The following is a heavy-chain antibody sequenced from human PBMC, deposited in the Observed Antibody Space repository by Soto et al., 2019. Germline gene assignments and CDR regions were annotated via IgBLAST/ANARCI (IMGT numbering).Heavy chain of an antibody. CDR3: ARTTGTTQMGWFDP. CDR1: GGSISSSSYY. CDR2: IYYSGST. D-gene: IGHD1-1*01. Sequence: SETLSLTCTVSGGSISSSSYYWGWIRQPPGKGLEWIGSIYYSGSTYYNPSLKSRVTISVDTSKNQFSLKLSSVTAADTAVYYCARTTGTTQMGWFDPWGQGTLVTVSS. J-gene: IGHJ5*02. V-gene: IGHV4-39*01.